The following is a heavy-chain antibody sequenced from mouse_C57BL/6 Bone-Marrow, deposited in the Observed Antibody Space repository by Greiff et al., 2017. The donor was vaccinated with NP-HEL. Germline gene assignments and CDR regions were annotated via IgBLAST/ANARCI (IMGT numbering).Heavy chain of an antibody. V-gene: IGHV5-16*01. Sequence: EVKVVESEGGLVQPGSSMKLSCTASGFTFSDYYMAWVRQVPEKGLEWVANINYDGSSTYYMDSLKSRFIISRDNAKNILYLQMGSMKSNDTATYYCAREDGLRRRTYAMDYCGQGTSATVTA. CDR2: INYDGSST. CDR3: AREDGLRRRTYAMDY. CDR1: GFTFSDYY. J-gene: IGHJ4*01. D-gene: IGHD2-4*01.